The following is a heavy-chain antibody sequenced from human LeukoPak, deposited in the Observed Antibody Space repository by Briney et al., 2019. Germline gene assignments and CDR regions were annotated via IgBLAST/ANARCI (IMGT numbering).Heavy chain of an antibody. J-gene: IGHJ5*02. V-gene: IGHV1-69*01. D-gene: IGHD3-9*01. CDR3: ARPPEYYDILTGYLP. CDR2: IIPIFGTA. CDR1: GGSFSSYA. Sequence: SVKVSCKASGGSFSSYAISWVRQAPGQGLEWMGGIIPIFGTANYAQKFQGRVTITADESTSTAYMELSSLRSEDTAVYYCARPPEYYDILTGYLPWGQGTLVTVSS.